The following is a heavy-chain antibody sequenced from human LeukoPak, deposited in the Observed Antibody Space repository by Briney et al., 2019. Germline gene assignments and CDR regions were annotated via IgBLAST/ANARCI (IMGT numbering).Heavy chain of an antibody. D-gene: IGHD4-23*01. Sequence: GGSLRLSCAASGFTSSDYYMSWIRQAPGKGLEWVSYISSSGSTIYYADSVKGRFTISRDNAKNSLYLQMNSLRAEDTAVYYCARETTVVSSTSDYWGQGTLVTVSS. V-gene: IGHV3-11*01. CDR1: GFTSSDYY. CDR2: ISSSGSTI. J-gene: IGHJ4*02. CDR3: ARETTVVSSTSDY.